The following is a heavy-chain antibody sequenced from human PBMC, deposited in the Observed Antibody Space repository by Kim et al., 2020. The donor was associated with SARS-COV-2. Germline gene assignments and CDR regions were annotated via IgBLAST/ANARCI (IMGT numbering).Heavy chain of an antibody. V-gene: IGHV3-48*02. CDR3: ARDKGYYDSRGLYFDL. Sequence: SVKGRFTISRDNAKNSLYLQMNSLRDEDTAVYYCARDKGYYDSRGLYFDLWGRGTLVTVSS. J-gene: IGHJ2*01. D-gene: IGHD3-22*01.